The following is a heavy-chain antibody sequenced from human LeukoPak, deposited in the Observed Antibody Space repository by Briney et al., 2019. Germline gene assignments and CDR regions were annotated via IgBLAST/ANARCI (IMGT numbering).Heavy chain of an antibody. CDR1: GFTFSSYS. V-gene: IGHV3-64*04. J-gene: IGHJ4*02. Sequence: GGSLRLSCSASGFTFSSYSMNWVRQAPGKGLEYVSGISSNGGSIAYADSVKGRFTISRDNSKNTLYLQMNSLRAEDTGVYYCAKDDAITMIVVVGIDYWGQGTLVTVSS. CDR3: AKDDAITMIVVVGIDY. D-gene: IGHD3-22*01. CDR2: ISSNGGSI.